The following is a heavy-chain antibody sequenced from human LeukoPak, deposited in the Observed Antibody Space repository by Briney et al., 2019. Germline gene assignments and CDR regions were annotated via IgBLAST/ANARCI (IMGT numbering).Heavy chain of an antibody. CDR1: GYTFTSYY. Sequence: ASVKVSCKASGYTFTSYYMHWVRQAPGQGLEWMGIINPSGGGTKYAQKFQDRITMTRDTSTSTVYMELSSLRSEDTAVYYCATSPLNGQGCFDPWGQGSLVTVSS. CDR2: INPSGGGT. J-gene: IGHJ5*02. D-gene: IGHD1-1*01. CDR3: ATSPLNGQGCFDP. V-gene: IGHV1-46*01.